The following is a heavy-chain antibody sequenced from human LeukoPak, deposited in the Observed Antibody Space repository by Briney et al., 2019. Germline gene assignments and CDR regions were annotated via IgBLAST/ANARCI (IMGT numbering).Heavy chain of an antibody. CDR1: GGSISRGGYY. Sequence: SETLSLTCTVCGGSISRGGYYWSWIRQHPGKGLEWIGYIYYSGSTYYNPSLKSRVTISVDTSKNQFSLKLSSVTAADAAGYYSARGWFGESPYLDCCGQGTLVTVSS. CDR3: ARGWFGESPYLDC. V-gene: IGHV4-31*03. D-gene: IGHD3-10*01. CDR2: IYYSGST. J-gene: IGHJ4*02.